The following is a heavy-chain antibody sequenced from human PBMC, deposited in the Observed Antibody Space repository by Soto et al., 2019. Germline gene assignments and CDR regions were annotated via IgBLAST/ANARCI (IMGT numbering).Heavy chain of an antibody. CDR2: INPNSGGT. Sequence: ASVKVSCKASGYTFTGYYMHWVRQAPGQGLEWMGWINPNSGGTNYAQKFQGRVTMTRDTSISTAYMELSRLRSDEKAVYYCARGRRYYDSSGKNGYYFDYWGQGTLVTVSS. J-gene: IGHJ4*02. CDR3: ARGRRYYDSSGKNGYYFDY. V-gene: IGHV1-2*02. CDR1: GYTFTGYY. D-gene: IGHD3-22*01.